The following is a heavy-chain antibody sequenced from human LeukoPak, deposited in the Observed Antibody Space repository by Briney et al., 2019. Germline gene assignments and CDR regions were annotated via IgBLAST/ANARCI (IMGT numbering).Heavy chain of an antibody. CDR3: ARVRDGYNV. J-gene: IGHJ4*02. Sequence: SETLSLTCTVSGGSISSYYWSWIRQPPGKGLEGIGYIYYSGSTNYNPPLKSRVTISVDTSKNQFSLKVSSVTAADTAVYYCARVRDGYNVWGQGTLVTVSS. D-gene: IGHD5-24*01. V-gene: IGHV4-59*01. CDR1: GGSISSYY. CDR2: IYYSGST.